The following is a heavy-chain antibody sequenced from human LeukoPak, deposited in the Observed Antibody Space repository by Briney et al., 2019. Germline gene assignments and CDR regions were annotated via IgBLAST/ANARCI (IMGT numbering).Heavy chain of an antibody. CDR1: GGSMSSYY. D-gene: IGHD1-7*01. V-gene: IGHV4-4*07. CDR2: VYTSGTT. CDR3: ARVGNYNYHWWFDP. Sequence: SKTLSLTCTVSGGSMSSYYWSWIRQPAGKGLEWIGRVYTSGTTNYNPSLKSRVTMSVDTSKNQFSLKLSSVTAADTAMYYCARVGNYNYHWWFDPWGQGTLVTVSS. J-gene: IGHJ5*02.